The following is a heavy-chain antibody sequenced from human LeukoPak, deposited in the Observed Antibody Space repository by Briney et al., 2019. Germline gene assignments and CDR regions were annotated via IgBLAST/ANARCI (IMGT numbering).Heavy chain of an antibody. D-gene: IGHD5-18*01. J-gene: IGHJ3*02. V-gene: IGHV5-51*01. CDR2: IYPGDSDT. Sequence: GESLKISSKGSGYSFPSYWFGWVRQMPGKGLEWMGIIYPGDSDTRYSPSFQGQVTISADKSISTAYLQWSSLKASDTAIYYCARPHYTAMVHAFDIWGQGTMVTVSS. CDR1: GYSFPSYW. CDR3: ARPHYTAMVHAFDI.